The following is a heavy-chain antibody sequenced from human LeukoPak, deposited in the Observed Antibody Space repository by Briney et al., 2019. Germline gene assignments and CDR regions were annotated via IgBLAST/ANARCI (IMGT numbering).Heavy chain of an antibody. D-gene: IGHD3-10*01. V-gene: IGHV1-69*05. Sequence: SVKLSCKASGATFISYAISWVRQAPGPGLERMGGIIPIFGTAKYAQKFQGRVTITTDESTSTAYMELSSLRPEDTAVYYCARFLRGGGARGVFDYWGQGTLVTVSS. CDR3: ARFLRGGGARGVFDY. CDR1: GATFISYA. CDR2: IIPIFGTA. J-gene: IGHJ4*02.